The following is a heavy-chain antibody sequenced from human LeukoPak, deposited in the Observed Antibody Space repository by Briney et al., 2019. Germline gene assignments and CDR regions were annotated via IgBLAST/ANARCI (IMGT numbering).Heavy chain of an antibody. CDR3: ARAKHSGSSGNWFDP. V-gene: IGHV4-59*01. D-gene: IGHD6-6*01. J-gene: IGHJ5*02. Sequence: PSETLSLTCTVSGGSISSYYWGWIRQPPGKGLEWIGYIYYSGSTIYNPSLKSRVTISVDTSKNQFSLELSSVTAADTAVYYCARAKHSGSSGNWFDPWGQGTLVTVSS. CDR2: IYYSGST. CDR1: GGSISSYY.